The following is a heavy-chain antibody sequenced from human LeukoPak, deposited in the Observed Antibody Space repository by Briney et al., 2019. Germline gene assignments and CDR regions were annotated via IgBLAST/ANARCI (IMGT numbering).Heavy chain of an antibody. Sequence: SETLSLTCTVSGGSISSYYWSWIRQPAGKGLEWIGRIYTSGRTNYNPSLKSRVTMSVDTSKNQFSLKLSSATAADTAVYYCARGGADRYYYYYMDVWGKGTTVTVSS. V-gene: IGHV4-4*07. CDR1: GGSISSYY. CDR2: IYTSGRT. CDR3: ARGGADRYYYYYMDV. J-gene: IGHJ6*03.